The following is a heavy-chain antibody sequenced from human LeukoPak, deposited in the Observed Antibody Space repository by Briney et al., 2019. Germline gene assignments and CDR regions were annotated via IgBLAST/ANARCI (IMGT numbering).Heavy chain of an antibody. D-gene: IGHD3-22*01. J-gene: IGHJ4*02. Sequence: GGSLRLSCVASGFSFSSYWMAWVRQAPGKGLEWVASIKYDGSLKFYVDSVKGRFTISRDNAKNSLYLKMNSLRADDTAVYFCASSHDSSGNDWGQGTMVTVSS. V-gene: IGHV3-7*01. CDR3: ASSHDSSGND. CDR2: IKYDGSLK. CDR1: GFSFSSYW.